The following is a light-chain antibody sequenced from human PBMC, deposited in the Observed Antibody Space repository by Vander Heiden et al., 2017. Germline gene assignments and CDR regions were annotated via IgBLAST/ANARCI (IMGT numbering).Light chain of an antibody. J-gene: IGKJ4*01. Sequence: IVMTPPPDYLAVSPGERATINCKSSQSVLSSSNNKNYLAWYQQIPGQPPKLLINWASTRESGVPDRFSGSGSGTDFTLTISSLQAEDVAVYYCQQSSTAPLTFGGGTKVEIK. CDR2: WAS. CDR1: QSVLSSSNNKNY. V-gene: IGKV4-1*01. CDR3: QQSSTAPLT.